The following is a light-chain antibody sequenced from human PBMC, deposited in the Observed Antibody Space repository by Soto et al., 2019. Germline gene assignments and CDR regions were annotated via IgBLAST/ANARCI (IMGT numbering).Light chain of an antibody. CDR3: HVWDSDANHVV. J-gene: IGLJ2*01. V-gene: IGLV3-21*01. Sequence: SYELTQPPSVSVAPGMTARITCGGNDIGSKSVHWYQQKPGQAPVLVIYYEIDRPSVIPERFSGSNSGNTATLTITRVDAGDEADYYCHVWDSDANHVVFGGGTKLTVL. CDR1: DIGSKS. CDR2: YEI.